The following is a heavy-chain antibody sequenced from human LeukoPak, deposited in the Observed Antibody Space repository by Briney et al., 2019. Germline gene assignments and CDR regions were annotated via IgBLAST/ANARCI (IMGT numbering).Heavy chain of an antibody. CDR3: ARALGTVAGIGWFDP. CDR1: GFTFSSYS. D-gene: IGHD6-19*01. CDR2: ISSSGSTI. J-gene: IGHJ5*02. Sequence: GGSLRLSCAASGFTFSSYSMNWVRQAPGKGLEWVSYISSSGSTIYYADSVKGRFTISRDNAKNSLYLQMNSLRADDTAVYYCARALGTVAGIGWFDPWGQGTLVTVSS. V-gene: IGHV3-48*04.